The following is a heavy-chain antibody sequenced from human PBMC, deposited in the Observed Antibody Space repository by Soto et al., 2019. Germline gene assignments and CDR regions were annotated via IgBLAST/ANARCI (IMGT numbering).Heavy chain of an antibody. CDR1: GGSIISGGYY. V-gene: IGHV4-34*01. CDR3: ARVRFLEWLLSNGRYYFDY. J-gene: IGHJ4*02. Sequence: SETLSLTCTVSGGSIISGGYYWSWIRQPPGNGLEWIGEINHSGSTNYNPSLKSRVTISVDTSKNQFSLKLSSVTAADTAVYYCARVRFLEWLLSNGRYYFDYWGQGNLVTVSS. D-gene: IGHD3-3*01. CDR2: INHSGST.